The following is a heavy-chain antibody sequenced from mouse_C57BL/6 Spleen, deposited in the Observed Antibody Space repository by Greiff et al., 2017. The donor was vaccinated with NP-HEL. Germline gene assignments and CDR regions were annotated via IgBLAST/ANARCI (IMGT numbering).Heavy chain of an antibody. CDR3: AKDNGYYGSSYFDY. V-gene: IGHV2-5*01. CDR1: GFSLTSYG. Sequence: VQLQRSGPGLVQPSQSLSITCTVSGFSLTSYGVHWVRQSPGKGLEWLGVIWRGGSTDYNAAFMSRLSITKDNSKSQVFFKMNSLQADDTAIYYCAKDNGYYGSSYFDYWGQGTTLTVSS. D-gene: IGHD1-1*01. J-gene: IGHJ2*01. CDR2: IWRGGST.